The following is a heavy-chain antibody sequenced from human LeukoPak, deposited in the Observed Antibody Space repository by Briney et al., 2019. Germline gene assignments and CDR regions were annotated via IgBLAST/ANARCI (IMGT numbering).Heavy chain of an antibody. Sequence: PSETLSLTCTVSGGSTSNYFWSWIRQAPGKGLEWVAYIYYSGNTNYNPSLKSRVTVSIDTSKKQLSLKLSSVTAADTAVYYCARRNDPFGLDVWGQGTTVTVSS. CDR2: IYYSGNT. CDR1: GGSTSNYF. J-gene: IGHJ6*02. D-gene: IGHD1-1*01. V-gene: IGHV4-59*08. CDR3: ARRNDPFGLDV.